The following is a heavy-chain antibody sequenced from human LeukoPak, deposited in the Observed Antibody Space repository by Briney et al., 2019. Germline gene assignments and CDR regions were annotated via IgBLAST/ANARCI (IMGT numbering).Heavy chain of an antibody. CDR1: GFTFRGNA. V-gene: IGHV3-23*01. J-gene: IGHJ4*02. CDR3: AEASCSSTSCPSDY. CDR2: INGGGDST. D-gene: IGHD2-2*01. Sequence: GGSLRLSCAASGFTFRGNAMSWVRQAPGKGLEWVSSINGGGDSTYYADSVRGRFTISRDNSKSTLFLQMNSLRVEDTAVYFCAEASCSSTSCPSDYGGQGTLVTVSS.